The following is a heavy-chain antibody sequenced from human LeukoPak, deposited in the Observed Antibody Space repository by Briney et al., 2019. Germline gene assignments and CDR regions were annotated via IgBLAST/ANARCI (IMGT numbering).Heavy chain of an antibody. CDR2: ISKSGST. CDR3: ARRGYSSGWYATDYFDY. V-gene: IGHV4-4*07. D-gene: IGHD6-19*01. Sequence: SETLSLTCTVSGGSISNYYWSWIRQPAGKRLEWIGRISKSGSTNYNPSLKSRVTLSVDRSKNQFSLRLNSVTAADTAVYYCARRGYSSGWYATDYFDYWGQGTLVTVSS. J-gene: IGHJ4*02. CDR1: GGSISNYY.